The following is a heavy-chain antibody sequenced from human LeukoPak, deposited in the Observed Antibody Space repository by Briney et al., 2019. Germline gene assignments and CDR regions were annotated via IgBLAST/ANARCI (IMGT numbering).Heavy chain of an antibody. J-gene: IGHJ5*02. CDR2: ITGYGAT. V-gene: IGHV3-23*01. CDR3: AKGAAAGKVDWFDP. D-gene: IGHD6-13*01. CDR1: GFTFSNFA. Sequence: GGSLRLSCAASGFTFSNFAMMWVRQAPGTGLQWVSTITGYGATFYADSVRGRFTIFRGTSMNTLFLQMNSLGAEDTAVYYCAKGAAAGKVDWFDPWGQGTLVTVSS.